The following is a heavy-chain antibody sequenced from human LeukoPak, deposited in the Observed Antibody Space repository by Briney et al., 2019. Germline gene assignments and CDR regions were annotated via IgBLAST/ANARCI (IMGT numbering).Heavy chain of an antibody. Sequence: GGSLRLSCAASGFTVSANHMSWVRQTPGEGLEWVSTLYSGGSIYYADSVKGRFTISRDNSKNTLYLQMNSLRVEDTAVYYCARGSRVTTRLDAFDIWGQGTMGTVSS. CDR3: ARGSRVTTRLDAFDI. V-gene: IGHV3-53*01. J-gene: IGHJ3*02. CDR2: LYSGGSI. CDR1: GFTVSANH. D-gene: IGHD4-17*01.